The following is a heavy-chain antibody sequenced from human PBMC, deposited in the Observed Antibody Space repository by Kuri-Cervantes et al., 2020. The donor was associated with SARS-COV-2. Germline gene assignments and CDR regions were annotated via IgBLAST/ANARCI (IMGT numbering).Heavy chain of an antibody. CDR1: GDSISSTY. Sequence: GSLRLSCDVSGDSISSTYWSWIRQPPGKGLEWIGEINHSGSTNYNPSLKSRVTISVDTLKHQLSLKLSSVTAADTAVYYCAGSPGGVFDCWGQGTLVTVSS. V-gene: IGHV4-34*01. D-gene: IGHD3-16*01. J-gene: IGHJ4*02. CDR3: AGSPGGVFDC. CDR2: INHSGST.